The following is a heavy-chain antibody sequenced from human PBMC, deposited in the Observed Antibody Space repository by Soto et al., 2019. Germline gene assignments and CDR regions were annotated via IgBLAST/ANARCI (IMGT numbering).Heavy chain of an antibody. D-gene: IGHD3-22*01. V-gene: IGHV4-4*02. J-gene: IGHJ5*02. CDR3: ARLAPDSSGWYGLDT. CDR1: GDSISSRNW. Sequence: PSETLSLTCNVSGDSISSRNWWHWVRQPPGKGLEWIGEVYHGGRTKYNPSLESRVTKLVDMSKNQFSLNLFSVTAADTAVYFCARLAPDSSGWYGLDTWGQGSPVTVSS. CDR2: VYHGGRT.